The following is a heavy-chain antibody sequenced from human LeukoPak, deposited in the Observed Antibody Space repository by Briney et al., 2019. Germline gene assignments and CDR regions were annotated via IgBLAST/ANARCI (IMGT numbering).Heavy chain of an antibody. CDR1: GGSISSYY. J-gene: IGHJ6*03. CDR3: ARFQWRYYYMDV. D-gene: IGHD6-19*01. V-gene: IGHV4-59*01. Sequence: SETLSLTCTVSGGSISSYYWSWIRQPPGKGLEWIGYIYYSGSTNYNPSLKSRVTISVDTSKNQFSLKLSSVTAADTAVYYCARFQWRYYYMDVWDKGTTVTVSS. CDR2: IYYSGST.